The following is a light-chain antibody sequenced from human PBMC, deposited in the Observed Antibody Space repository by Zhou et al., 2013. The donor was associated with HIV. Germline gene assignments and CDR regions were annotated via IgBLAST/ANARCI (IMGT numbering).Light chain of an antibody. Sequence: DIQLTQSPSFLSASVGDRVTITCRASQGISSYLAWYQQKPGKAPKLLIYAASSLQSGVPSRFSGSGSATDFTLTISALQPEDFATYYCQQANSFPPTFGQGTKVEIK. V-gene: IGKV1-12*01. CDR1: QGISSY. CDR3: QQANSFPPT. CDR2: AAS. J-gene: IGKJ1*01.